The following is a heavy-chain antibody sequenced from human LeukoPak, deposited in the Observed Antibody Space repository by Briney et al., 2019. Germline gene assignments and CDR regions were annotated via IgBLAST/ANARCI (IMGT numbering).Heavy chain of an antibody. CDR2: IYFSGST. D-gene: IGHD3-10*01. Sequence: SETLSLTCTVSGGSISSDYWSWIRQPPGKGLEWIGYIYFSGSTNYNPSLKSRVTISVDTSKNQFSLKLSSVTAADTAVYYCARGIGTSPVDYWGQGTLVTVSS. J-gene: IGHJ4*02. V-gene: IGHV4-59*08. CDR1: GGSISSDY. CDR3: ARGIGTSPVDY.